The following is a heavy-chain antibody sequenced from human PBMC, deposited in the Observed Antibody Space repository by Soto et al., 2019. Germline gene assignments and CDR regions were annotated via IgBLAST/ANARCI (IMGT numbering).Heavy chain of an antibody. D-gene: IGHD6-6*01. CDR3: ASSAVEQLVIS. J-gene: IGHJ5*02. V-gene: IGHV4-39*01. CDR1: GGSISSSSYY. CDR2: IYYSGST. Sequence: RSLTCTVSGGSISSSSYYWGWIRQPPGKGLEWIGSIYYSGSTYYNPSLKSRVTISVDTSKNQFSLKLSSVTAADTAVYYCASSAVEQLVISWGQGTLVTVSS.